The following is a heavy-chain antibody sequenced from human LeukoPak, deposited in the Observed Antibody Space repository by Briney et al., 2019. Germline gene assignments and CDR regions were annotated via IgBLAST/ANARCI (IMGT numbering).Heavy chain of an antibody. D-gene: IGHD3-3*01. CDR3: ARHQTYYDFWSGYYTPVHFDY. CDR2: IYYSGST. V-gene: IGHV4-59*04. Sequence: KASETLSLTCTVSGGSISSYYWSWIRQPPGKGLEWIGYIYYSGSTYYNPSLKSRVTISVDTSKNQFSLKLSSVTAADTAVYYCARHQTYYDFWSGYYTPVHFDYWGQGTLVTVSS. CDR1: GGSISSYY. J-gene: IGHJ4*02.